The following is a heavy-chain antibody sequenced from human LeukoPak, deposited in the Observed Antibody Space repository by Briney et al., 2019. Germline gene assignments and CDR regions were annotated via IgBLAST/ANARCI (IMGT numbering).Heavy chain of an antibody. CDR2: IRYDGSNK. D-gene: IGHD3-10*01. CDR3: AKDRGSGSYYKPPDAFDI. V-gene: IGHV3-30*02. CDR1: GFTFSSYG. J-gene: IGHJ3*02. Sequence: GGSLRLPCAASGFTFSSYGMHWVRQAPGKGLEWVAFIRYDGSNKYYADSVKGRFTISRDNSKNTLYLQMNSLRAEDTAVYYCAKDRGSGSYYKPPDAFDIWGQGTMVTVSS.